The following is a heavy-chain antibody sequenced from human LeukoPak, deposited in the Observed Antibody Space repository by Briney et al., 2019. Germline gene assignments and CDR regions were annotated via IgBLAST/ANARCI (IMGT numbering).Heavy chain of an antibody. J-gene: IGHJ6*02. D-gene: IGHD5-18*01. V-gene: IGHV1-46*01. CDR3: ARDGVSESDSGYSYGRNYYYGMDV. Sequence: VASVKVSCKASGYTFTSYYMHWVRQAPGQGLEWMGIINPSGGSTSYAQKFQGRVTMTRDTSTSTVYMELSSLRSEDTAVYYCARDGVSESDSGYSYGRNYYYGMDVWGQGTTVTVSS. CDR1: GYTFTSYY. CDR2: INPSGGST.